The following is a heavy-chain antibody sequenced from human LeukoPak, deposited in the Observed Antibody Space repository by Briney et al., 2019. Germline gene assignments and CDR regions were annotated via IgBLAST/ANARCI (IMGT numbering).Heavy chain of an antibody. CDR2: NNHSGSS. V-gene: IGHV4-34*01. D-gene: IGHD3-10*01. CDR3: ARAMIRGVITFYYGMDV. Sequence: PSETVSLTGAGYGGSFSGYYWSRIRQPPGKGREWIGENNHSGSSNDNPSLKSRVTISVDKSKNQSSLKSKSVTDADTAVYFCARAMIRGVITFYYGMDVWGQGSTVTVSS. CDR1: GGSFSGYY. J-gene: IGHJ6*02.